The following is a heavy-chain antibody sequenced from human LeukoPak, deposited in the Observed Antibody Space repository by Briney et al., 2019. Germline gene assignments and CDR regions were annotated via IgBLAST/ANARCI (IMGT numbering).Heavy chain of an antibody. V-gene: IGHV1-8*03. CDR2: MNPNSGNT. J-gene: IGHJ5*02. CDR3: ARSGGYCSSTSCYRNWFDP. D-gene: IGHD2-2*02. Sequence: ASVKVSCKASGYTFTSYDINRVRQATGQGLEWMGWMNPNSGNTGYAQKFQGRVTVTRNTSISTAYMELSSLRSEDTAVYYCARSGGYCSSTSCYRNWFDPWGQGTLVTVSS. CDR1: GYTFTSYD.